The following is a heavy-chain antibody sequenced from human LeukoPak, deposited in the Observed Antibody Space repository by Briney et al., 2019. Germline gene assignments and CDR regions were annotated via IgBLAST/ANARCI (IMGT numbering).Heavy chain of an antibody. CDR1: GFTFSSYA. D-gene: IGHD3-3*01. Sequence: PGGSLRLSCAASGFTFSSYAMHWVRQAPGKGLEWVAVISYDGSNKYYAGSVKGRFTISRDNSKNTLYLQMNSLRAEDTAVYYCAKDGGYYFDYWGQGTLVTVSS. V-gene: IGHV3-30*04. CDR3: AKDGGYYFDY. J-gene: IGHJ4*02. CDR2: ISYDGSNK.